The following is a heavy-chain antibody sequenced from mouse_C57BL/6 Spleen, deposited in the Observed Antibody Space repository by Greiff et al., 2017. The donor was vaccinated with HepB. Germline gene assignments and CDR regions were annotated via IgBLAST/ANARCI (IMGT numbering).Heavy chain of an antibody. J-gene: IGHJ3*01. Sequence: EVQLQQSGPELVKPGASVKISCKASGYTFTDYYMNWVKQSHGKSLEWIGDINPNNGGTSYNQKFKGKATLTVDKSSSTAYMELRSLTSEDSAVYYCARGLLRDYDWFAYWGQGTLVTVSA. D-gene: IGHD2-4*01. CDR2: INPNNGGT. CDR3: ARGLLRDYDWFAY. CDR1: GYTFTDYY. V-gene: IGHV1-26*01.